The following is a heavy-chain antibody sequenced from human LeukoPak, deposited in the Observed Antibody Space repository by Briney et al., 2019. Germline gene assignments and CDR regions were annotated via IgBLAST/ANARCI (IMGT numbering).Heavy chain of an antibody. CDR1: GYTFTSYD. J-gene: IGHJ4*02. V-gene: IGHV1-8*01. D-gene: IGHD3-22*01. CDR2: MNPNSGNT. Sequence: ASVKVSCKASGYTFTSYDINWVRQATGQGLEWMGWMNPNSGNTGYAQKFQGRVTMTRNTSISTAYMELSSLRSEDTAVYYCARERGTYYDSSGYSFDYWGQGTLVTVSS. CDR3: ARERGTYYDSSGYSFDY.